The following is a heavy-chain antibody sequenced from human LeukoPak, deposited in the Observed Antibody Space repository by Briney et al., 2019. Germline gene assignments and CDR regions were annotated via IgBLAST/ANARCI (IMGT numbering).Heavy chain of an antibody. V-gene: IGHV3-23*01. CDR3: AKDQEQQLVPDYYYGMDV. CDR1: GFTFNNYA. J-gene: IGHJ6*02. D-gene: IGHD6-13*01. Sequence: PGGSLRLSCAASGFTFNNYAMTWVRQAPGKGLEWVSAISASGTDTYYADSVKGRFTISRDNSKNTLYLQMNSLRAEDTAVYYCAKDQEQQLVPDYYYGMDVWGQGTTVTVSS. CDR2: ISASGTDT.